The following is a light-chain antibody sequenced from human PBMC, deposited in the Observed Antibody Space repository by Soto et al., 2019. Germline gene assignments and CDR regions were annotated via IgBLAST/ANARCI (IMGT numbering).Light chain of an antibody. CDR3: QQYCSSPPYS. Sequence: EIVLTQSPGTLSLSPGERATLSCRASQSVSSSYLAWYQQKPGQAPRLLIYGASSRATGIPDRFSGSGSGADITLTISRLKPEDAALYYCQQYCSSPPYSFGQGTQLAIK. CDR2: GAS. V-gene: IGKV3-20*01. J-gene: IGKJ2*01. CDR1: QSVSSSY.